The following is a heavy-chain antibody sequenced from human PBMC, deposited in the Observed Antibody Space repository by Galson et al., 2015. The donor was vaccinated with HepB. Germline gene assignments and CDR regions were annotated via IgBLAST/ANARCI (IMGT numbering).Heavy chain of an antibody. J-gene: IGHJ4*02. CDR1: GGSLSDYY. CDR2: INHSGST. Sequence: LTCAVYGGSLSDYYWSWIRQPPGKGLEWIREINHSGSTNYNPSLKSRVTTSVDTSKNQFSLKLTSVTAADTAVYYCARSFSGPLRVTSTSYFDYWGQGTLVIVSS. V-gene: IGHV4-34*01. D-gene: IGHD5-12*01. CDR3: ARSFSGPLRVTSTSYFDY.